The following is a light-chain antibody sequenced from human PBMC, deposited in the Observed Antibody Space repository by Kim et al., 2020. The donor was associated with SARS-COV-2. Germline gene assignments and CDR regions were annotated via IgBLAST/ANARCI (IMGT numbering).Light chain of an antibody. CDR3: ATWDDSLIGWL. CDR2: SNN. Sequence: GQTVTISCSGSRSNIGTTSVNWFQHLPGTAPKLLLYSNNQRPSGVPDRFSGSKSGTSASLAISGLQSEDEGDYYCATWDDSLIGWLFGGGTKLTVL. J-gene: IGLJ3*02. V-gene: IGLV1-44*01. CDR1: RSNIGTTS.